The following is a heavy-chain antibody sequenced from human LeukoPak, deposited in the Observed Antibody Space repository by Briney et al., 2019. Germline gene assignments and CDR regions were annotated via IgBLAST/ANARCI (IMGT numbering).Heavy chain of an antibody. CDR2: ISTYNGKT. J-gene: IGHJ4*02. V-gene: IGHV1-18*01. CDR3: ARSPGAEIDY. Sequence: ASVKVSCKVSGYTLTDLSMHWVRQAPGQGLEWIGWISTYNGKTNNAQKFQDRVTMTTDTSTSTVYMELRSLRSDDTAVYYCARSPGAEIDYWGQGTLVTVSS. CDR1: GYTLTDLS. D-gene: IGHD1-26*01.